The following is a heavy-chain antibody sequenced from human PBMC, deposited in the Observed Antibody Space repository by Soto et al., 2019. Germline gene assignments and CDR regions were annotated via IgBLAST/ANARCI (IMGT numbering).Heavy chain of an antibody. J-gene: IGHJ4*02. CDR2: IYHSGST. D-gene: IGHD2-15*01. Sequence: QVQLQESGPGLVKPSETLSLTCTVSGDSISSYYWSWIRQPPGKGLEWIGNIYHSGSTNYSPSLKSRVTISVDTYKNQFSLKLTSVTAADTAVYSCARHYCRGGSCYLDYWGQGILVTVSS. CDR3: ARHYCRGGSCYLDY. CDR1: GDSISSYY. V-gene: IGHV4-59*08.